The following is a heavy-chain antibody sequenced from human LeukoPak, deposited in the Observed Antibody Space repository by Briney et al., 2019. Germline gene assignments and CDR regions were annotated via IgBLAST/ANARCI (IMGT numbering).Heavy chain of an antibody. Sequence: GASVKVSCKASGGTFSSYAISWVRQAPGQGLEWMGGIIPSFGTANYAQKFQVRVTITADKSTSTDYMELSSLRSEDTAVYYCARDFYYDSSGYYYYYMDVWGKGTTVTVSS. D-gene: IGHD3-22*01. J-gene: IGHJ6*03. CDR3: ARDFYYDSSGYYYYYMDV. CDR2: IIPSFGTA. V-gene: IGHV1-69*06. CDR1: GGTFSSYA.